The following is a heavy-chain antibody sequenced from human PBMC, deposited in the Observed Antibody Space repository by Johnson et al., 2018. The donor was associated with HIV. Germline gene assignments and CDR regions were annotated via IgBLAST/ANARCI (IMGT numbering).Heavy chain of an antibody. V-gene: IGHV3-53*01. CDR1: GFIVSTNY. J-gene: IGHJ3*01. Sequence: EVQLVESGGGLIQPGGSLRLSCAASGFIVSTNYMSWVRQTPGKGLEWVSVIYSGGSTYYADSVKGGFTIDRDSSKNTVYLQMNSLRAEDTAIYYCARESASSGRYSGAFDFWGQGTMVTVSS. CDR2: IYSGGST. D-gene: IGHD1-26*01. CDR3: ARESASSGRYSGAFDF.